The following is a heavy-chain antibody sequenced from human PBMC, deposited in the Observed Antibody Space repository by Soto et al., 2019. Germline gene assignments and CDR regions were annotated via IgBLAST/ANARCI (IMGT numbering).Heavy chain of an antibody. V-gene: IGHV3-33*08. D-gene: IGHD6-6*01. CDR2: IWYDGSNK. J-gene: IGHJ6*03. Sequence: GGSLRLSCAASGFTFSSYGMHWVRQAPGKGLEWVAVIWYDGSNKYYADSVKGRFTISRDNSKNTLYLQMNSLRAEDTAVYYCAREDSIAAPDYYYYYYMDVWGKGTTVTVSS. CDR1: GFTFSSYG. CDR3: AREDSIAAPDYYYYYYMDV.